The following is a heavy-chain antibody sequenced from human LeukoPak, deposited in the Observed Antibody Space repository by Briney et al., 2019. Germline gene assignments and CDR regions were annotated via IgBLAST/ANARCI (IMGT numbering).Heavy chain of an antibody. V-gene: IGHV3-23*01. CDR2: INGSGGNT. J-gene: IGHJ4*02. Sequence: GGTLRLSCGASGFTFSTYDMSWVRQAPGKGLEWVSAINGSGGNTYFADSVKGRFTISRDNSKNTLYLQMNSLRAEDTAVYYCAKGPWLAYPYYFDYWGQGTLVTVSS. CDR1: GFTFSTYD. D-gene: IGHD6-19*01. CDR3: AKGPWLAYPYYFDY.